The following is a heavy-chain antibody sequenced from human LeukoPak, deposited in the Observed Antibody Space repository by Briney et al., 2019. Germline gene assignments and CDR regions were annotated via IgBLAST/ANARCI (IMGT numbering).Heavy chain of an antibody. V-gene: IGHV1-18*01. CDR1: GYTFTNYG. D-gene: IGHD2-2*01. CDR3: ARVNGYCTSTSCHDY. CDR2: ISAYNGNS. Sequence: GASVKVSCKASGYTFTNYGISWVRQAPGQGLEWMGWISAYNGNSDYAQKLQGRVTMTTDTSTSTDTSTNTAYMELRSLTSDDTAVYYCARVNGYCTSTSCHDYWGQGTLVTVS. J-gene: IGHJ4*02.